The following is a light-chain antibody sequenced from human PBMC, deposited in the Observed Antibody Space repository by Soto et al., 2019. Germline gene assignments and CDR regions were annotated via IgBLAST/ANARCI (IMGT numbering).Light chain of an antibody. CDR2: DVS. CDR3: SSYTSSSTLYV. V-gene: IGLV2-14*01. J-gene: IGLJ1*01. Sequence: QSVLTQPASVSGSPGQSIIISCTGTSSDVGGYNYVSWYQQHPGKAPKLMIYDVSNRPSGVSDRFSGSKSGNTASLTISGLQAEDEADYYCSSYTSSSTLYVFGTGTQLTVL. CDR1: SSDVGGYNY.